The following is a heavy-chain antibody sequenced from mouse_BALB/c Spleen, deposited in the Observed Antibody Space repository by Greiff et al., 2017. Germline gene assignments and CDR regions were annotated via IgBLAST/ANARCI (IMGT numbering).Heavy chain of an antibody. CDR1: GYTFTSYW. V-gene: IGHV1S81*02. CDR3: VYYYGSSYDWYFDV. D-gene: IGHD1-1*01. Sequence: QVQLQQPGAELVKPGASVKLSCKASGYTFTSYWMHWVKQRPGQGLEWIGEINPSNGRTNYNEKFKSKATLTVDKSSSTAYMQLSSLTSEDSAVYYCVYYYGSSYDWYFDVWGAGTTVTVSS. J-gene: IGHJ1*01. CDR2: INPSNGRT.